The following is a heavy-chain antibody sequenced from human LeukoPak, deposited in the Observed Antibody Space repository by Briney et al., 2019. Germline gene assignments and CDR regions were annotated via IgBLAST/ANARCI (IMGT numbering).Heavy chain of an antibody. CDR2: ISGSGGST. Sequence: GGSLRLSCAASGFTFSSYAMSWVRQAPGKGLEWVSAISGSGGSTYYADSVKGRFTISRDNSKNTLYLQMNSLRAEDTAIYYCARKYYYDGSGYYIFDYWGQGTLVTVSS. CDR1: GFTFSSYA. CDR3: ARKYYYDGSGYYIFDY. V-gene: IGHV3-23*01. D-gene: IGHD3-22*01. J-gene: IGHJ4*02.